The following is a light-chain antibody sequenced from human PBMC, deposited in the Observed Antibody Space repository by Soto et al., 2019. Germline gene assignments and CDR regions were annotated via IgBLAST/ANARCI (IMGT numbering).Light chain of an antibody. CDR1: QGIRNY. J-gene: IGKJ1*01. Sequence: DIQMTQSPSSLSASLGDRVTISCRASQGIRNYLAWYQQKPGKVPKLLIFAASTLQSGVPSRFSGSGSGTDFTLTSSSLQPEDVATYYCQKYNSAPRTFGQGTKVEIK. V-gene: IGKV1-27*01. CDR2: AAS. CDR3: QKYNSAPRT.